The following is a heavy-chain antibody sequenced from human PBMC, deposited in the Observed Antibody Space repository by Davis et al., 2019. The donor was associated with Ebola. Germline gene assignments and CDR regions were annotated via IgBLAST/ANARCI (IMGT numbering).Heavy chain of an antibody. CDR1: GGSISSSSYY. Sequence: MPSETLSLTCTVSGGSISSSSYYWGWIRQPPGKGLEWIGSIYYSGSTYYNPSLKSQVTISVDTSKNKFTLKLSSVTAADTSVYYCARLEDGGFDPWGQGTLVTVSS. V-gene: IGHV4-39*01. D-gene: IGHD2-15*01. CDR2: IYYSGST. J-gene: IGHJ5*02. CDR3: ARLEDGGFDP.